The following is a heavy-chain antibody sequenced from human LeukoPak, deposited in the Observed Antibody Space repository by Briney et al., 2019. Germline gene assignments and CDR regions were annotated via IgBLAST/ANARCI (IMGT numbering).Heavy chain of an antibody. J-gene: IGHJ4*02. CDR2: IYYSGST. V-gene: IGHV4-59*01. CDR1: GGSISSYY. D-gene: IGHD1-26*01. CDR3: ARGSELPYAEFDY. Sequence: PSETLSLTCTVSGGSISSYYWSWIRQPPGKGLEWIGYIYYSGSTNYNPSLKSRVTISVDTSKNQFSLKLSSVTAADTAVYHCARGSELPYAEFDYWGQGTLVTVSS.